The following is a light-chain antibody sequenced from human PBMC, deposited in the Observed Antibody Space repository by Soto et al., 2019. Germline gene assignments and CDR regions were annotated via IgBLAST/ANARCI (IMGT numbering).Light chain of an antibody. V-gene: IGLV2-14*01. CDR2: EVR. Sequence: QSALTQPASVSGSPGQSITISCAGTMRDVGAYNLVSWYQQHPGRAPQLIIYEVRNRPSGISFRFSGSKSGDTASLTISGLQAEDEADYYCSSYTSKSSLIFGGGTKVTVL. CDR1: MRDVGAYNL. CDR3: SSYTSKSSLI. J-gene: IGLJ2*01.